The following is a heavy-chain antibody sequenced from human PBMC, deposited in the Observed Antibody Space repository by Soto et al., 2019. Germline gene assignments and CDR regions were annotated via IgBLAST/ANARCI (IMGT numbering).Heavy chain of an antibody. D-gene: IGHD3-16*01. Sequence: ASVKVSCKASGYTFTSYAMHWVRQAPGQRLEWMGWINTGNGNTKYSQKFQGRVTTTRDASASTAYMELSSLRSEDTAVYYCARDSDYIWGSYNPGHFDYWGQGTLVTVSS. CDR3: ARDSDYIWGSYNPGHFDY. J-gene: IGHJ4*02. CDR1: GYTFTSYA. V-gene: IGHV1-3*04. CDR2: INTGNGNT.